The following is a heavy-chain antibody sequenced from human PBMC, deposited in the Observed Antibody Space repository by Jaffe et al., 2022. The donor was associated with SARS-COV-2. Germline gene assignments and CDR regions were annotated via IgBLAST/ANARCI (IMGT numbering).Heavy chain of an antibody. CDR2: IKQDGSEE. CDR1: GFIFSDYW. CDR3: ARDRYCSGDSCYFQPFL. Sequence: EVLLVESGGGLVQPGGSLRLSCEASGFIFSDYWMSWVRQAPGKGLEWVANIKQDGSEENYVDSVKGRFSISRDNPKNSLYLQMNSLRAEDTALYYCARDRYCSGDSCYFQPFLWGKGTLVTVSS. V-gene: IGHV3-7*01. J-gene: IGHJ1*01. D-gene: IGHD2-15*01.